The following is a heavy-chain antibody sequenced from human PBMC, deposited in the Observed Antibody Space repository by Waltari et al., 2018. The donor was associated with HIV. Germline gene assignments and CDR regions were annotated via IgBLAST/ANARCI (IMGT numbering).Heavy chain of an antibody. CDR1: GYTFTSYD. V-gene: IGHV1-8*01. CDR2: MNPNSGNT. CDR3: ARDLAGTRLGGWFDP. D-gene: IGHD6-19*01. Sequence: QVQLVQSGAEVKKPGASLKVSCRASGYTFTSYDITWVRQATGHGPEWMGWMNPNSGNTGYAQKFQGRVTMTRNTSISTVYMELSNLRSEDTAVYYCARDLAGTRLGGWFDPWGQGTLVTVSS. J-gene: IGHJ5*02.